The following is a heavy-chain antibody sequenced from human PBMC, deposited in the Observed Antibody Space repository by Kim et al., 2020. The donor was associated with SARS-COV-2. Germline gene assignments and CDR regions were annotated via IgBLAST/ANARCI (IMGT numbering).Heavy chain of an antibody. CDR3: ARAGYSSSWNY. CDR2: T. J-gene: IGHJ4*02. D-gene: IGHD6-13*01. Sequence: TTYTPSLKGRVTISLDTSKNQFSLKMSSVTAADTAVYYCARAGYSSSWNYWGQGTLVTVSS. V-gene: IGHV4-34*01.